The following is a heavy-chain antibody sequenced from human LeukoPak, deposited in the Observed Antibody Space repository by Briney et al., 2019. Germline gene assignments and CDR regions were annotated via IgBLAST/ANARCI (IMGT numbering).Heavy chain of an antibody. CDR3: AIEARTDSGSPAPPFAF. CDR1: GYTFASYA. D-gene: IGHD1-26*01. J-gene: IGHJ4*02. V-gene: IGHV1-18*01. CDR2: ISAYNGNT. Sequence: ASVKLSCKASGYTFASYAISWVRQAPGQGLEWMGWISAYNGNTNYAQKLQGRVTMTTDTSTSTAYMELRTLRSDNTAVDYCAIEARTDSGSPAPPFAFWGQGTLVTVSS.